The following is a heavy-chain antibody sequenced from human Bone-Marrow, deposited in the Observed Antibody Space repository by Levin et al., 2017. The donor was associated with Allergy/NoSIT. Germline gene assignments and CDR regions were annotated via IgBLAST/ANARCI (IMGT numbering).Heavy chain of an antibody. CDR1: GFRFADYW. D-gene: IGHD6-19*01. CDR3: ARGTLETHNSGWFGGGPFDL. V-gene: IGHV3-7*01. Sequence: SGGSLRLSCVASGFRFADYWMDWVRQAPGKGLEWVAKIKPVGGERHYVDSVEGRFTVSRDNARDSLYLQMDSLRVEDTAVYYCARGTLETHNSGWFGGGPFDLWGRGTMVTVSS. CDR2: IKPVGGER. J-gene: IGHJ3*01.